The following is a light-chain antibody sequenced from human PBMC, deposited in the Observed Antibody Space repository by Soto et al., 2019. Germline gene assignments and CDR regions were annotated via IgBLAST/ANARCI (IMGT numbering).Light chain of an antibody. CDR3: QKYNSAPRT. V-gene: IGKV1-27*01. Sequence: DIQMTQSPSSLSESVGDRVTITCRASQGISNYLAWYQQKPGKVPKLLIYGASTVQSGVPSRFSGSGSGTDFTLTISSLQPEDVATYYCQKYNSAPRTFGQGTKVEIK. J-gene: IGKJ1*01. CDR2: GAS. CDR1: QGISNY.